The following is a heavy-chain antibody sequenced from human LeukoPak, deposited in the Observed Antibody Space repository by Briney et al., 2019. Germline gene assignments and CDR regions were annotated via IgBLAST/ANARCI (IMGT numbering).Heavy chain of an antibody. Sequence: MYSATLSLTGTVAGGSISSYYWSWIRQPPGKGLEWIGYIYYSGSTNYNPSLKSRVTISVDTSKNQFPLKLSSVTAADTAVYYCARHQADYMRKVVLMDVWGQGTTVTVSS. J-gene: IGHJ6*02. CDR1: GGSISSYY. CDR3: ARHQADYMRKVVLMDV. CDR2: IYYSGST. V-gene: IGHV4-59*08. D-gene: IGHD2-21*01.